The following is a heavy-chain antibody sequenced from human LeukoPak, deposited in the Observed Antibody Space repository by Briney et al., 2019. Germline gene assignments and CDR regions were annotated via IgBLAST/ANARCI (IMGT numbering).Heavy chain of an antibody. D-gene: IGHD5-18*01. J-gene: IGHJ4*02. Sequence: SETLSLTCTVSGXSISSSSAYWGWIRQPPGKGLEFIGSIYYSKNTYYNPSLKSRVTISADTSKNQFSLTLGSVSATDTAVYYCVSPRGFSYGYFDYWGQGTLVTVSS. CDR1: GXSISSSSAY. V-gene: IGHV4-39*01. CDR3: VSPRGFSYGYFDY. CDR2: IYYSKNT.